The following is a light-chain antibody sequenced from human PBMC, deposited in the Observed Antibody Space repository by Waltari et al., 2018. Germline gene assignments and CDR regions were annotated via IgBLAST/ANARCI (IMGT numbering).Light chain of an antibody. CDR1: QTIHSDY. Sequence: EIVLTQSPDTLSLSPGERATLSCRASQTIHSDYLAWYQQKPGQAPRLLLHGTSRRAPGIPDRFSGSGSGTDFTLTISRLEPDDFAMYYCQQYYSSPRTFGQGTKVEI. V-gene: IGKV3-20*01. CDR2: GTS. J-gene: IGKJ1*01. CDR3: QQYYSSPRT.